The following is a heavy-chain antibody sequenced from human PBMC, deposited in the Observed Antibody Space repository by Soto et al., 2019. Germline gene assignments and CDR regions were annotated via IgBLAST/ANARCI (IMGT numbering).Heavy chain of an antibody. CDR2: ISSSGSTI. Sequence: GGSLRLSCAASGFTFSDYYMSWIRQAPGKGLEWVSYISSSGSTIYYADYVKGRFTISRDNAKISLYLQMNSLRAEDTAVYYCARDSCTLSGGSCYDAFDIWGQGTMVTVSS. CDR1: GFTFSDYY. J-gene: IGHJ3*02. CDR3: ARDSCTLSGGSCYDAFDI. V-gene: IGHV3-11*01. D-gene: IGHD2-15*01.